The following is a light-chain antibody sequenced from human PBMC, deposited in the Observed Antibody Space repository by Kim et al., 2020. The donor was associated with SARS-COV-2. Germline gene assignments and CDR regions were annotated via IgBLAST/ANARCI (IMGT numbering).Light chain of an antibody. Sequence: RQTATPPCTGNINNVGNQGAAWLQQHQGHPPKLLFYRDNNRPSRISARFSASRSGSTASLTITGLQPEDEADYYCSAWDSSLSAWVFGGGTQLTVL. J-gene: IGLJ3*02. CDR3: SAWDSSLSAWV. V-gene: IGLV10-54*01. CDR2: RDN. CDR1: INNVGNQG.